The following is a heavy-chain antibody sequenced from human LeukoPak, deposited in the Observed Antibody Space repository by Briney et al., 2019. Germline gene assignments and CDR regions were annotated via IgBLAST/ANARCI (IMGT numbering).Heavy chain of an antibody. CDR3: ASIYGSGSIDY. V-gene: IGHV3-30*03. CDR1: GFTFSSYG. CDR2: ISYDGSNK. J-gene: IGHJ4*02. Sequence: GGSLRLSCAASGFTFSSYGMHWVRQAPGKGLEWVAVISYDGSNKYYADSVKGRFTISRDNSKNTLYLQMNSLRAEDTAVYYCASIYGSGSIDYWGQGTLVTVSS. D-gene: IGHD3-10*01.